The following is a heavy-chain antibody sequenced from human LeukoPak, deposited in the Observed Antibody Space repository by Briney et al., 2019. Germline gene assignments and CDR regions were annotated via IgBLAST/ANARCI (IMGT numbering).Heavy chain of an antibody. J-gene: IGHJ4*02. D-gene: IGHD6-19*01. CDR1: GFTFSNYG. Sequence: GRSRRLSCAASGFTFSNYGMHWVRQAPGKGMGWVAFIRYDGSNKYYTDSVKGRFTISRDNSKNTLYLQMNSLRAEDTAVYYWAKECTVAGCFDYWGQGTLVTVSS. CDR3: AKECTVAGCFDY. V-gene: IGHV3-30*02. CDR2: IRYDGSNK.